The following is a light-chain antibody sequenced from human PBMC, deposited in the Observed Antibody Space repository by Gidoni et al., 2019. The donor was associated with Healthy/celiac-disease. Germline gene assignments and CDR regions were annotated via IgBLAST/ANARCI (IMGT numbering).Light chain of an antibody. CDR2: ATS. CDR1: QSISTY. V-gene: IGKV1-39*01. J-gene: IGKJ1*01. CDR3: QPSYNTLGT. Sequence: DIQMTQSPSSLSASIGDRVTIPCRASQSISTYLNWYQQRPGKAPKLLIYATSSLQSGVPSRFSGSGSGTDFTLTISSLQPEDFATYYCQPSYNTLGTFGQGTKVEIK.